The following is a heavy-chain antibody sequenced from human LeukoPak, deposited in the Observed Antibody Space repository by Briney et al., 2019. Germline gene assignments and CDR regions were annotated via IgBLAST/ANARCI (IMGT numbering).Heavy chain of an antibody. D-gene: IGHD4-11*01. CDR1: GYTFTSYG. Sequence: GASVKVSCKAFGYTFTSYGISWVRQAPGQGLEWMGWISAYNGNTNYAQKLQGRVTMTTDTSTSTAYMELRSLGSDDTAVYYCARAPPIDYSSNFDYWGQGTLVTVSS. J-gene: IGHJ4*02. CDR3: ARAPPIDYSSNFDY. V-gene: IGHV1-18*01. CDR2: ISAYNGNT.